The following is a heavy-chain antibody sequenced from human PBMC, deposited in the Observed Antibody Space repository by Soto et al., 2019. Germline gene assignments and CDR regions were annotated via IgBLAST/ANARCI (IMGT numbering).Heavy chain of an antibody. Sequence: SVKVSCKASGGTFSSYTISWVRQAPGQGLEWMGRIIPILGIANYAQKFQGRVTITADKSTSTAYMELSSLRSEDTAVYYCAYRGYCSGGSCYSGSPLDYWGQGTLVTVSS. J-gene: IGHJ4*02. V-gene: IGHV1-69*02. D-gene: IGHD2-15*01. CDR3: AYRGYCSGGSCYSGSPLDY. CDR1: GGTFSSYT. CDR2: IIPILGIA.